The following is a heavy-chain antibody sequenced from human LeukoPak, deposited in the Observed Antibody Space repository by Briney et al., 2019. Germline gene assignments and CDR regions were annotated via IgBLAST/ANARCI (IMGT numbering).Heavy chain of an antibody. J-gene: IGHJ4*02. D-gene: IGHD3-22*01. CDR1: GYTFTSYG. V-gene: IGHV1-18*01. Sequence: ASVKVSCKASGYTFTSYGISWVRQAPGQGLEWMGWISAYNGNTNYAQKLQGRVTMTTDTSTSTAYMELRSLRSEDTAVYYCARGLDYYDSSGYYYWGQGTLVTVSS. CDR2: ISAYNGNT. CDR3: ARGLDYYDSSGYYY.